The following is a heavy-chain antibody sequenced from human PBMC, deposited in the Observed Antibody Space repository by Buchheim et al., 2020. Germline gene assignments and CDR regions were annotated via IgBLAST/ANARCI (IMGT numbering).Heavy chain of an antibody. CDR1: GFTFSSYA. J-gene: IGHJ4*02. D-gene: IGHD3-22*01. CDR3: AKDREYYDSSGYYDVFDY. V-gene: IGHV3-23*01. Sequence: EVQLLESGGGLVQPGGSLRLSCAASGFTFSSYAMSWVRQAPGKGLEWVSAISGSGGSTYYADSVKGRFTISRDNSKNTLYLQMNSLRAEDTAVYYCAKDREYYDSSGYYDVFDYWGQGTL. CDR2: ISGSGGST.